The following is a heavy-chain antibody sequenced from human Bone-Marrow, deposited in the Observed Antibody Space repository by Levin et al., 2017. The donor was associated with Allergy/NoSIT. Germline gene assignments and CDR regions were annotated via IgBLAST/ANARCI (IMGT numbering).Heavy chain of an antibody. J-gene: IGHJ3*02. CDR3: ARHFPTAFDWLIGHHAFDI. D-gene: IGHD3-9*01. CDR1: GGSISSYY. Sequence: PSQTLSLTCTVSGGSISSYYWSWIRQPPGKGLEWIGYIYYSGSTNYNPSLKSRVTISVDTSKNQFSLKLSSVTAADTAVYYCARHFPTAFDWLIGHHAFDIWGQGTMVTVSS. CDR2: IYYSGST. V-gene: IGHV4-59*08.